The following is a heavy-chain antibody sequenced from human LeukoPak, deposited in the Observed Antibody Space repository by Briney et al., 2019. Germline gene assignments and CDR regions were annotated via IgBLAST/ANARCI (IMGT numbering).Heavy chain of an antibody. CDR3: AKKFALAVAGTGGDY. Sequence: PGGTLRLSCAASGFTFSSHGINWVRQAPGKGLEWVSGISPSGDITYYTDSVKGRFTISRDNSKNTLYLQMNSLRAEDRAVYYCAKKFALAVAGTGGDYWGQGTLVTVSS. CDR2: ISPSGDIT. J-gene: IGHJ4*02. CDR1: GFTFSSHG. V-gene: IGHV3-23*01. D-gene: IGHD6-19*01.